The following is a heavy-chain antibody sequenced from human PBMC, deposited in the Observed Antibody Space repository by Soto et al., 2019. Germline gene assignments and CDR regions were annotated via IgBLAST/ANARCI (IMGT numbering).Heavy chain of an antibody. J-gene: IGHJ6*02. CDR1: GYTFTSYY. V-gene: IGHV1-46*01. CDR2: INPSGGST. D-gene: IGHD2-21*02. CDR3: ARWLYAYCGGDCYYYYGMDV. Sequence: ASVKVSCKASGYTFTSYYMHWVRQAPGQGLEWMGIINPSGGSTSYAQKFQGRVTMTRDTSTSTVYMELSSLRSEDTAVYYCARWLYAYCGGDCYYYYGMDVWGQGTTVTVSS.